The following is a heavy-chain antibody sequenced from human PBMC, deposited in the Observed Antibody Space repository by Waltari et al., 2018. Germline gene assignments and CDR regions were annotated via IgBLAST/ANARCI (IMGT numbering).Heavy chain of an antibody. CDR2: IYYSGST. Sequence: QLQLQESGPGLVQPSETLSLTCTFSCGSISSSRYYWGWLRQPPGKGLEWIGSIYYSGSTYYNPSLKSRVTISVDTSKNQFSLKLSSVTAADTAVYYCARSFLNYYYYGMDVWGQGTTVTVSS. CDR1: CGSISSSRYY. CDR3: ARSFLNYYYYGMDV. V-gene: IGHV4-39*01. J-gene: IGHJ6*02. D-gene: IGHD3-10*01.